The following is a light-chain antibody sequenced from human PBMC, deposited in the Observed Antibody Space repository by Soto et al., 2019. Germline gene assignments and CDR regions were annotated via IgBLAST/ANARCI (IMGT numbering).Light chain of an antibody. CDR1: SSNIGAGYD. J-gene: IGLJ2*01. CDR2: GNN. CDR3: QSYDSSLSGL. V-gene: IGLV1-40*01. Sequence: QSVLTQPPSVSGAPGQRVNISGTGSSSNIGAGYDVHWYQQLPGTAPRLLIYGNNNRPSGVPDRFSGSKSGTSASLAITGLQAEDEADYYCQSYDSSLSGLFGGGTKLTVL.